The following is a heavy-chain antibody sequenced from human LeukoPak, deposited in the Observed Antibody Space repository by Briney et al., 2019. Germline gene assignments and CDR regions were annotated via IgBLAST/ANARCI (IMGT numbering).Heavy chain of an antibody. D-gene: IGHD1-26*01. CDR1: GFTLGSYA. V-gene: IGHV3-23*01. Sequence: GGSLRLSCAASGFTLGSYAMSWVRQAPGKGLEWVSAISGSGGSTYYADSVKGRFTISRDNSKNTLYVQMNSLRAEDTAVYYCAKDIVVGVTWAFDIWGQGTMVTVSS. CDR2: ISGSGGST. J-gene: IGHJ3*02. CDR3: AKDIVVGVTWAFDI.